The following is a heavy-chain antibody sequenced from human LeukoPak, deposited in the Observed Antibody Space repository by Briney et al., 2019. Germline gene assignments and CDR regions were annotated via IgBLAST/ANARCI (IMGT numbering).Heavy chain of an antibody. V-gene: IGHV4-34*01. CDR1: GGSFSGYY. D-gene: IGHD1-26*01. CDR3: ARGGWELLY. J-gene: IGHJ4*02. CDR2: INHSGST. Sequence: PSETLSLTCAVYGGSFSGYYWSWIRQPPGKGLEWIGEINHSGSTNYNPSLKSRVTISVDTSKNQFSLKLSSVTAADTAVYYCARGGWELLYWGQGTLVTVSS.